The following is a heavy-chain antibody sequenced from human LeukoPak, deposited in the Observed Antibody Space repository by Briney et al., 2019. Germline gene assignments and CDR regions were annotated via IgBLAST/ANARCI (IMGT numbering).Heavy chain of an antibody. V-gene: IGHV3-30*18. J-gene: IGHJ4*02. D-gene: IGHD3-3*01. CDR3: AKDVRFLEWLLSY. Sequence: GRSLRLSCAASGFTFSSYGMLWVRQAPGRGLEWVAVISYDGSNKYYADSVKGRFTISRDNSKNTLYLQMNSLRAEDTAVYYCAKDVRFLEWLLSYWGQGTLVTVSS. CDR2: ISYDGSNK. CDR1: GFTFSSYG.